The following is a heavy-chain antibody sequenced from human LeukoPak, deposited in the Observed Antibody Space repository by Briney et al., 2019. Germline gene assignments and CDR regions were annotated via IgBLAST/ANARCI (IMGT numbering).Heavy chain of an antibody. D-gene: IGHD6-13*01. Sequence: GGSLRLSCAASGFTFDDYAMHWVRQAPGKGLEWVSGISWNSSSIGYADSVKGRFTISRDNAKNSLYLQMNSLRAEDTAVYYCAKDKASSSWAGGFDYWGQGTLVTVSS. CDR1: GFTFDDYA. CDR2: ISWNSSSI. J-gene: IGHJ4*02. CDR3: AKDKASSSWAGGFDY. V-gene: IGHV3-9*01.